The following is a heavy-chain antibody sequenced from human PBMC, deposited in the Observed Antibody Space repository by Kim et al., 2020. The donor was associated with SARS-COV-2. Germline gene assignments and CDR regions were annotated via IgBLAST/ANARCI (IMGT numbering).Heavy chain of an antibody. CDR1: GFTFSSHW. J-gene: IGHJ4*02. CDR2: INSDGTTT. Sequence: GGSLRLSCAASGFTFSSHWMHWVRQAPGKGLVWVSRINSDGTTTSYGDSVKGRFTISRDNAKNTLYLQMNSLRAEDTAVYYCARRQFTSGWYYFDYWGQGTLGTVSS. V-gene: IGHV3-74*01. D-gene: IGHD6-19*01. CDR3: ARRQFTSGWYYFDY.